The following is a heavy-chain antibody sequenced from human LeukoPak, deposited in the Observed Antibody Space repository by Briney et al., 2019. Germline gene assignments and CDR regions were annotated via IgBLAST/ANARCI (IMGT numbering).Heavy chain of an antibody. V-gene: IGHV3-43*01. Sequence: GGSLRLSCAASGFTFDDYTMHWVRRAPGKGLEWVSLISWDGDSTYYADSVKGRFTISRDNSKNSLYLQMNSLRTEDTALYYCAKDSRDYGSYYYYYYGMDVWGQGTTVTVPS. J-gene: IGHJ6*02. CDR2: ISWDGDST. CDR1: GFTFDDYT. CDR3: AKDSRDYGSYYYYYYGMDV. D-gene: IGHD4-17*01.